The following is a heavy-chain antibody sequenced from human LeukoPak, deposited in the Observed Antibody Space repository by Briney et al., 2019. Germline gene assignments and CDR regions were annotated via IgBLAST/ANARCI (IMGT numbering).Heavy chain of an antibody. CDR2: IYYSGST. V-gene: IGHV4-59*08. Sequence: SETLSLTCTVSGGSISSYYWSWIRQPPGKGLEWIGYIYYSGSTNYNPSLKSRVTISVDTSKNQFSLKLSSVTAADTAVYYCARTRSSWYRASAFDIWGQGTMVTVSS. CDR1: GGSISSYY. J-gene: IGHJ3*02. CDR3: ARTRSSWYRASAFDI. D-gene: IGHD6-13*01.